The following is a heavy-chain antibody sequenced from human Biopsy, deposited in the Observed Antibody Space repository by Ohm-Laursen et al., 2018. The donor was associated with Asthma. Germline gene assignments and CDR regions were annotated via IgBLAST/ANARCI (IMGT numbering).Heavy chain of an antibody. Sequence: VASVKVSCKAPGGTFSNFAISWVRQAPGQGLEWLGGIMTVFGTTNYAQKFQGRVTITADESTSTAYMEVTSLRSEDTAIYYCARCQVGYSSGWSLLLKKIYYSGMDVWGQGTTVIVSS. D-gene: IGHD6-19*01. CDR1: GGTFSNFA. J-gene: IGHJ6*02. CDR3: ARCQVGYSSGWSLLLKKIYYSGMDV. V-gene: IGHV1-69*13. CDR2: IMTVFGTT.